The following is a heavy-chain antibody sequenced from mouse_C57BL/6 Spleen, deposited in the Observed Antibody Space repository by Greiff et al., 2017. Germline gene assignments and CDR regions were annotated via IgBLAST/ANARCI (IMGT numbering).Heavy chain of an antibody. Sequence: QVQLKESGPGLVQPSQSLSITCTVSGFSLTSYGVHWVRQYPGKGLEWLGVIWRGGSTDYNAAFMSRLSITKDNSKSQVFFKMNSLQADDTAIYYCAKKGDGSSFWYFDVWGTGTTVTVSS. V-gene: IGHV2-5*01. D-gene: IGHD1-1*01. CDR1: GFSLTSYG. CDR3: AKKGDGSSFWYFDV. CDR2: IWRGGST. J-gene: IGHJ1*03.